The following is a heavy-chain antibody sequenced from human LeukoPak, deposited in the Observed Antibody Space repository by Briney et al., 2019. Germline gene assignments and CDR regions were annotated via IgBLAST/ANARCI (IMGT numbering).Heavy chain of an antibody. CDR3: TRGLDRSSWYNY. J-gene: IGHJ4*02. V-gene: IGHV4-59*01. D-gene: IGHD6-13*01. CDR2: IYYSGST. Sequence: SETLSLTCTVSGGSISSYYWSWIRQPPGKGLERIGYIYYSGSTNYNPSLKSRVTISVDTSKNQFSLKLSSVTAADTAVYYCTRGLDRSSWYNYWGQGTLVTVSS. CDR1: GGSISSYY.